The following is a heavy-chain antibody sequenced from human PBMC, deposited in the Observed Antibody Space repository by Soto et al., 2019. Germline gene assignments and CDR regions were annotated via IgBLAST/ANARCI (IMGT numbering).Heavy chain of an antibody. V-gene: IGHV3-33*06. CDR2: IWHDGSGK. D-gene: IGHD2-15*01. Sequence: QVHLVESGGGVVQPGGSLRLSCAASGFTFNKYGIHWVRQAPGKGLEWVAVIWHDGSGKYYADSVKDRFTISRDTSKKMVYLQMKSRRVDNTATYYCAKAGDRPYCSDGNCAFFDSWSQGAMGTVSS. J-gene: IGHJ4*02. CDR1: GFTFNKYG. CDR3: AKAGDRPYCSDGNCAFFDS.